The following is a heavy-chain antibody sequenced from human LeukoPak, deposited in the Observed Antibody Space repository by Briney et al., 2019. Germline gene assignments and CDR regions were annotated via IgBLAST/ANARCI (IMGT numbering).Heavy chain of an antibody. CDR3: AKDYAPMVRGNSFDP. CDR1: GFTFDDYA. Sequence: PGGSLRLSCAASGFTFDDYAMHWARQAPGKGLEWVSGISWNSGSIGYADSVKGRFTISRDNAKNSLYLQMNSLRAEDTALYYCAKDYAPMVRGNSFDPWGQGTLVTVSS. V-gene: IGHV3-9*01. D-gene: IGHD3-10*01. CDR2: ISWNSGSI. J-gene: IGHJ5*02.